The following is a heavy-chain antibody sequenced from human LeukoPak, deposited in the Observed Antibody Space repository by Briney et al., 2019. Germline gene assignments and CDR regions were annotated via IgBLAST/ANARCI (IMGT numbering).Heavy chain of an antibody. CDR1: GYTFTSYY. V-gene: IGHV1-46*01. CDR2: INPSGGST. D-gene: IGHD6-13*01. CDR3: ARQGYSSSWSRGWFDP. Sequence: ASVKVSCKASGYTFTSYYMHWVRQAPGQGLEWMGIINPSGGSTSYAKKFQGRVTMTRDTSTSTVSMELSSLRPEDTAVYYCARQGYSSSWSRGWFDPWGQGTLVTVSS. J-gene: IGHJ5*02.